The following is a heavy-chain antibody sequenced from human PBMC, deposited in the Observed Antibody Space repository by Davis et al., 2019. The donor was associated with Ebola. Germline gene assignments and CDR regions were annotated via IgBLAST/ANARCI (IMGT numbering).Heavy chain of an antibody. D-gene: IGHD4-17*01. V-gene: IGHV4-4*02. J-gene: IGHJ4*02. CDR2: IYYSGST. CDR1: GGSISSSNW. Sequence: SETLSLTCAVSGGSISSSNWWSWVRQPPGKGLEWIGYIYYSGSTNYNPSLKSRVTISVDTSKNQFSLKLSSVTAADTAVYYCARAHYGDRIDYWGQGTLVTVSS. CDR3: ARAHYGDRIDY.